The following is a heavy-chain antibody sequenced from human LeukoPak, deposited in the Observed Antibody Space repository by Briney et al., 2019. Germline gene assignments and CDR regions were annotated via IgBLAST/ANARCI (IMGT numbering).Heavy chain of an antibody. V-gene: IGHV3-21*01. Sequence: PGGSLRLSCAASGFTFSSYSMNWVRQAPGKGLEWVSSISSSSYIYYADSVKGRFTISRDNAKNSLYLQMNSLRAEDTAVYYCARILLWFGERSDYWGQGTLVTVSS. D-gene: IGHD3-10*01. CDR1: GFTFSSYS. CDR3: ARILLWFGERSDY. J-gene: IGHJ4*02. CDR2: ISSSSYI.